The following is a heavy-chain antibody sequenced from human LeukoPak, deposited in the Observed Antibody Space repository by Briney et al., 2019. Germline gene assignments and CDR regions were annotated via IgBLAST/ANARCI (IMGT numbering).Heavy chain of an antibody. CDR2: ITSSSSYT. Sequence: GGSLRLSCAASGFSFSDHYMSWIRQAPGKGLEWVSHITSSSSYTNYADSVKGRFTISRDNGKNSLYLQMNSLRAEDTAVYYCARDSGGGSFDFWGRGTLVTVSS. V-gene: IGHV3-11*06. D-gene: IGHD6-19*01. CDR3: ARDSGGGSFDF. J-gene: IGHJ2*01. CDR1: GFSFSDHY.